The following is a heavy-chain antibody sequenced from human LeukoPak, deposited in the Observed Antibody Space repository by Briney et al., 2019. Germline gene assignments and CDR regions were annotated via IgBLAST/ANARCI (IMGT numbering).Heavy chain of an antibody. V-gene: IGHV4-59*13. Sequence: SETLSLTCTVSGGSISTYYWSWIRQPPGKGLEWIGYIYYSGSTNYNPSLKSRVTFSVDTSNNQFSLRLTSVTAADTAVYYCARELGQAFDLWGQGTMVTVSS. D-gene: IGHD3-16*01. CDR1: GGSISTYY. CDR2: IYYSGST. CDR3: ARELGQAFDL. J-gene: IGHJ3*01.